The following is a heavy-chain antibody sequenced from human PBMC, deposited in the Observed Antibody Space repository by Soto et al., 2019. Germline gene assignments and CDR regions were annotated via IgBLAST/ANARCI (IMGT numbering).Heavy chain of an antibody. J-gene: IGHJ3*02. V-gene: IGHV3-30-3*01. CDR3: ARVRSMAAAVNDAFDI. D-gene: IGHD6-13*01. CDR2: ISYDGSNK. Sequence: GGSLRLSCAASGFTFSSYAMHWVRQAPGKGLEWVAVISYDGSNKYYADSVKGRFTISRDNSKNTLYLQMNSLRAEDTAVYYCARVRSMAAAVNDAFDIWGQGTMVTVSS. CDR1: GFTFSSYA.